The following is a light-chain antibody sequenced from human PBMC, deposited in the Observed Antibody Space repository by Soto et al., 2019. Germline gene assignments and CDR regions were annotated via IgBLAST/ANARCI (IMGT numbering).Light chain of an antibody. J-gene: IGLJ3*02. CDR2: EVL. V-gene: IGLV2-14*03. CDR1: SSDVGGYNF. CDR3: CSHSASTHWV. Sequence: QSVLTQPASVSGSPGQSITISCTGTSSDVGGYNFVSWYQQHPGNAPKLIIHEVLNRPSGVSSRFSGSKSGNTASLTISGLQAEDDDVYYCCSHSASTHWVFGGGTKLTVL.